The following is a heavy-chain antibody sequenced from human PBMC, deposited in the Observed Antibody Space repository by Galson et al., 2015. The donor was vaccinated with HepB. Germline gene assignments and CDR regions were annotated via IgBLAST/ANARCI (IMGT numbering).Heavy chain of an antibody. CDR2: VSYSGST. V-gene: IGHV4-39*07. CDR3: ARDFNWNWGS. Sequence: SLTCTVSGDSVTKTDYNWGWIRQPPGKGLEWIATVSYSGSTYYNTSLKSRVTISLTTSKSQFSLILNSVTAADTAIYYCARDFNWNWGSWGQGTLVTVSS. J-gene: IGHJ5*02. D-gene: IGHD1-7*01. CDR1: GDSVTKTDYN.